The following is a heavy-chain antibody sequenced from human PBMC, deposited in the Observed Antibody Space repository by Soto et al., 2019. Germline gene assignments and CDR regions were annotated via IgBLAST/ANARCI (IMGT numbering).Heavy chain of an antibody. CDR3: ARNEAVADYFYGMDV. D-gene: IGHD6-19*01. CDR1: GFSFSFYS. CDR2: TSSSRTTI. Sequence: GSLRLSCAASGFSFSFYSLNWVRQAPGKGLEWISYTSSSRTTIYYADSVKGRFTISRDNAKNSLYLQMNSLRDEDTAVYYCARNEAVADYFYGMDVWGQGTTVTVSS. J-gene: IGHJ6*02. V-gene: IGHV3-48*02.